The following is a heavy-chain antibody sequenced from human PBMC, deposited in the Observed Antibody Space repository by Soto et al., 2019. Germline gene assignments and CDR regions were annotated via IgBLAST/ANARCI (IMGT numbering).Heavy chain of an antibody. CDR2: ISGNGGST. Sequence: PVGSLRLSCAASGFTFSSYAMSWVRQAPWRGLEWVSIISGNGGSTYYAASVKGRFTISRDNTKNTLYLQMDSLTAEDTAVYYCAKGSEFSYSYTLDCESWGKGEMVIISS. J-gene: IGHJ4*02. V-gene: IGHV3-23*01. CDR3: AKGSEFSYSYTLDCES. D-gene: IGHD1-1*01. CDR1: GFTFSSYA.